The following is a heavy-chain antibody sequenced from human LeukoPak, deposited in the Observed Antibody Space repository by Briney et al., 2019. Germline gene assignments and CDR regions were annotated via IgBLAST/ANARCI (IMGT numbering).Heavy chain of an antibody. J-gene: IGHJ3*02. CDR3: ARATSARITIFGVVIIGAFDI. V-gene: IGHV1-46*01. CDR2: INPSGGST. D-gene: IGHD3-3*01. Sequence: ASVTVSCKASGYTFTSYYMHWVRQAPGQGLEGMGIINPSGGSTSYAQKFQGRVTMTRDTSTSTVYMELRSLRSDDTAVYYCARATSARITIFGVVIIGAFDIWGQGTMVTVSS. CDR1: GYTFTSYY.